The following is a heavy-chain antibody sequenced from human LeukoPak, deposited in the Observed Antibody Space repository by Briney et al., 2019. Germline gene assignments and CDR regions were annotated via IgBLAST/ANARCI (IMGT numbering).Heavy chain of an antibody. CDR1: GYTFTSYG. CDR2: ISAYNGNT. V-gene: IGHV1-18*01. J-gene: IGHJ4*02. Sequence: GASVKVSCKASGYTFTSYGISWVRQAPGQGLEWMGWISAYNGNTNYAQKLQGRVTMTTDTSTSTAYMELRSLRSDDTAVYYCARDYDILTGYSYYDYWGQGTLVTVSS. D-gene: IGHD3-9*01. CDR3: ARDYDILTGYSYYDY.